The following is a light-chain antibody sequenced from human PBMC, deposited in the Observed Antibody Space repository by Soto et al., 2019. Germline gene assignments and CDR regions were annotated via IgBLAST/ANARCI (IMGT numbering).Light chain of an antibody. CDR1: QSISNY. CDR3: QQSDSVPWT. V-gene: IGKV1-39*01. CDR2: AAS. Sequence: DIQMTQSPSSLSASVGDSVTITCRASQSISNYLTWYQQKPGQAPKLLIYAASILQSGVPSRFSGSRSCTDFTLTISSLQPEDFATYDGQQSDSVPWTLGRGTNVDIK. J-gene: IGKJ1*01.